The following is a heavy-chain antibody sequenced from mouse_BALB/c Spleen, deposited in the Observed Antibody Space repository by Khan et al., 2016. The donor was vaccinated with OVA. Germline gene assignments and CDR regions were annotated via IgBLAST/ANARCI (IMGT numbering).Heavy chain of an antibody. CDR2: IWGDGYT. D-gene: IGHD1-1*01. CDR3: ARGGTTVVAHFDY. CDR1: GFSLTGYG. Sequence: QVQLKQSGPGLVAPSQSLSITCTVSGFSLTGYGVNWVRQPPGKGLEWLGMIWGDGYTDYNSALKSRLSISKDNSKSQVFLKMNSLQTDDTARYYCARGGTTVVAHFDYWGQGTTLTVSS. J-gene: IGHJ2*01. V-gene: IGHV2-6-7*01.